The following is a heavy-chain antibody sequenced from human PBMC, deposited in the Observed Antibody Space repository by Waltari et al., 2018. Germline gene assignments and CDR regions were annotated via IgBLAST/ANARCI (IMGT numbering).Heavy chain of an antibody. V-gene: IGHV4-34*01. J-gene: IGHJ6*03. CDR2: INHSGST. CDR1: GGSFSGYY. Sequence: QVQLQQWGAGLLKPSETLSLTCAVYGGSFSGYYWSWIRQPPGKGLSWIGEINHSGSTNYNPSLKSRVTISVDTSKNQFSLKLSSVTAADTAVYYCARVGSPTHLFYYSYMDVWGKGTTVTVSS. CDR3: ARVGSPTHLFYYSYMDV. D-gene: IGHD3-10*01.